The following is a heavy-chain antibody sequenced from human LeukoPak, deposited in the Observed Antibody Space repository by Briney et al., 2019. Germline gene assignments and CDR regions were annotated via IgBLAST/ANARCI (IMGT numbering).Heavy chain of an antibody. CDR2: ISTSSKTI. V-gene: IGHV3-48*01. J-gene: IGHJ3*01. D-gene: IGHD3-10*01. CDR3: SRDLGLPGV. Sequence: GGSLRLSCAASGFTFSDYNMHWVRQAPGTGLEWVSYISTSSKTIYYADSVKGRFTISRDNAKNSLFLQMNSLRAEDTAVYYCSRDLGLPGVWGQGTVVTVSS. CDR1: GFTFSDYN.